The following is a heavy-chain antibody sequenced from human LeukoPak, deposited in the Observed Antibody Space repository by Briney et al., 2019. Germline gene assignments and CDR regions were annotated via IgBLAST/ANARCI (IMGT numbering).Heavy chain of an antibody. D-gene: IGHD2-15*01. CDR2: ITSSSIHT. Sequence: GGSLRLSCEVSGFTFDHYGMNWVRQAPGKGLEWVSSITSSSIHTFYAGSVRGRFTISRDNAKNSLYLQMNSLRAEDTAVYYCAKWGCSGVNCYPFAYWGQGTLVTVSS. J-gene: IGHJ4*02. V-gene: IGHV3-21*04. CDR3: AKWGCSGVNCYPFAY. CDR1: GFTFDHYG.